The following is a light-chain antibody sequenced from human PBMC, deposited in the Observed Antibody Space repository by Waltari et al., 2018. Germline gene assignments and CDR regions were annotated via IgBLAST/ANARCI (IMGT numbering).Light chain of an antibody. CDR3: QQYQDNPHT. J-gene: IGKJ4*01. Sequence: DIQMTHSQSSLTASVGDRVTITCRASQDIGYFLVWFQQRPGKAPKSLFYAASTLQGGVPSRSSGSGSGTEFTLTISSLQPEDSGTYYCQQYQDNPHTFGGGTRVEVK. V-gene: IGKV1-16*01. CDR2: AAS. CDR1: QDIGYF.